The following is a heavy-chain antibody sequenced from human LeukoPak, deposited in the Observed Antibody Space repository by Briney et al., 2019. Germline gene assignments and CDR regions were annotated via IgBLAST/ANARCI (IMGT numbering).Heavy chain of an antibody. Sequence: SSETLSLTCAVSSGSISTSNWWSWVRQPPGKGLEWIAEIHHSGSTNYNPSLKSRVTISVDKSKNQFSLELNSVTAADTAVYYCAREHVIEGFDYWGQGTLVTVSS. CDR1: SGSISTSNW. CDR3: AREHVIEGFDY. J-gene: IGHJ4*02. CDR2: IHHSGST. D-gene: IGHD3-10*01. V-gene: IGHV4-4*02.